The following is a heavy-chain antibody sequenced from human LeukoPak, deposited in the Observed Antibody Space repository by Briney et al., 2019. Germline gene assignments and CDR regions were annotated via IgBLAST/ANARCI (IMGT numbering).Heavy chain of an antibody. D-gene: IGHD5-18*01. Sequence: PSETLSLTCAVYGGSFSGYYWSWIRRPPGKGLEWIGEINHSGSTNYNPSLKSRVTISVDTSKNQFSLKLSSVTAADTAVYYCARDGRLWLPFDYWGQGTLVTVSS. V-gene: IGHV4-34*01. CDR2: INHSGST. CDR1: GGSFSGYY. J-gene: IGHJ4*02. CDR3: ARDGRLWLPFDY.